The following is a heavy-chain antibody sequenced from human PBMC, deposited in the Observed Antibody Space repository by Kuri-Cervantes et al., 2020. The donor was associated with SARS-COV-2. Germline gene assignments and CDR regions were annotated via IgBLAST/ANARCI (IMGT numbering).Heavy chain of an antibody. CDR3: ARDKYAYDSSGNAFDI. D-gene: IGHD3-22*01. V-gene: IGHV3-30*03. CDR1: GFTFSSYG. J-gene: IGHJ3*02. Sequence: GESLKISCAASGFTFSSYGMHWVRQAPGKGLEWVAVISYDGSNKYYADSVKGRFTISRDNSKNTLYLQMNSLRAEDTAVYYCARDKYAYDSSGNAFDIWGQGTMVTVSS. CDR2: ISYDGSNK.